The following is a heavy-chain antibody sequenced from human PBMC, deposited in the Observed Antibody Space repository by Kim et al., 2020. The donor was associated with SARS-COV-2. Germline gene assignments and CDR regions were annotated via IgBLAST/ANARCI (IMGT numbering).Heavy chain of an antibody. CDR2: IYSGGNT. Sequence: GGSLRLSCAASGYTVTYSYMGWVRQAPGKGLEWVSFIYSGGNTIYADSVKGRLIISRDHSKNTLYLQMNSLRAEDTAVCYCATVVFYYDAGYFKNWGQGTLVIVSS. CDR1: GYTVTYSY. V-gene: IGHV3-66*01. J-gene: IGHJ1*01. D-gene: IGHD3-22*01. CDR3: ATVVFYYDAGYFKN.